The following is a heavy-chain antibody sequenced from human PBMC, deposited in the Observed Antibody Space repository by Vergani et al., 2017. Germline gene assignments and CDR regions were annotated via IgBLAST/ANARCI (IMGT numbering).Heavy chain of an antibody. CDR3: ARDLIVVVPALYYYYGMDV. Sequence: QVQLVQSGAEVKKPGASVKVSCKASGYTFTSYGISWVRQAPGQGLEWMGWISAYNGNTNYAQKLQGRVTITTDTSTSTAYMELRSLRSDDTAVYYCARDLIVVVPALYYYYGMDVWGQGTTVTVSS. CDR1: GYTFTSYG. D-gene: IGHD2-2*01. CDR2: ISAYNGNT. V-gene: IGHV1-18*04. J-gene: IGHJ6*02.